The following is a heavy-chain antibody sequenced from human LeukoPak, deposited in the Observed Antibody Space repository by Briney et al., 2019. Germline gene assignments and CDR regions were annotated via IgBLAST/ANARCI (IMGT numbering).Heavy chain of an antibody. D-gene: IGHD3-3*01. CDR1: GYTFTGYY. V-gene: IGHV1-2*02. Sequence: ASVKVSCKASGYTFTGYYMHWVRQAPGQGLEWMGWINPNSGDTNYSQKFQGRVSMTRDTSINTAYMELSRLTSDDTAVYYCARDTTIFGVVTPYFDYWGQGTLVTVSS. CDR3: ARDTTIFGVVTPYFDY. CDR2: INPNSGDT. J-gene: IGHJ4*02.